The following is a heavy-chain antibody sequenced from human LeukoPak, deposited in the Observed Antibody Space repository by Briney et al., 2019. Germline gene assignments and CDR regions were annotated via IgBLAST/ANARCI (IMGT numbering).Heavy chain of an antibody. V-gene: IGHV3-48*03. D-gene: IGHD6-19*01. CDR2: ISSSGSTI. J-gene: IGHJ6*03. CDR3: ARGGHSSGWSYYYYYMDV. Sequence: GGSLRLSCAASGFTFSSYEMNWVRQAPGKGLEWVSYISSSGSTIYYADSVKGRFTISRDNAKNSLYLQMNSLRAEDTAVYYCARGGHSSGWSYYYYYMDVWGKGTTVTVSS. CDR1: GFTFSSYE.